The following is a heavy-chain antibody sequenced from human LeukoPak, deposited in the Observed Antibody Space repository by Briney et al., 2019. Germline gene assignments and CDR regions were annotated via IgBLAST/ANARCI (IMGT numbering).Heavy chain of an antibody. CDR2: INQDGSEK. V-gene: IGHV3-7*01. CDR1: GNTLYRHY. Sequence: GSLRLSCATPGNTLYRHYINRGRPTAGEGLGWVANINQDGSEKNYVDSVKGRFTISRDNAKKSLYLQMNSLRAEDTAVYYCASAAGWESAYWGQGTLVTVSS. D-gene: IGHD1-26*01. CDR3: ASAAGWESAY. J-gene: IGHJ4*02.